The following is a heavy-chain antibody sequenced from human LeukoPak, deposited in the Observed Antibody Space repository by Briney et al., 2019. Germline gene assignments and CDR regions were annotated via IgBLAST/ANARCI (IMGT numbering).Heavy chain of an antibody. CDR2: IYTSGST. Sequence: PSETLSLTCTVSGGSISSYYWSWIRHPAGKGLEWIGRIYTSGSTNYNPSLKSRVTMSVDTSKNQFSLKLSSVTAADTAVYYCARDGSSWSHDAFDIWGQGTMVTLSS. J-gene: IGHJ3*02. CDR3: ARDGSSWSHDAFDI. CDR1: GGSISSYY. D-gene: IGHD6-13*01. V-gene: IGHV4-4*07.